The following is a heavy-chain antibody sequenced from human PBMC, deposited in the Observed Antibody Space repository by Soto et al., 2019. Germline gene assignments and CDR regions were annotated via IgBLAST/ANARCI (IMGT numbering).Heavy chain of an antibody. CDR3: AREIRDTVRAVAGSWYYGMDV. Sequence: QVQLVQSGAEVKKPGSSVKVSCKASGGTFSSYTISWVRQAPGQGLEWMGRIIPILGIANYAQKFQGRVTITADKSTSTAYMELSSLRSEDTAVYYCAREIRDTVRAVAGSWYYGMDVWGQGTTVTVSS. V-gene: IGHV1-69*08. J-gene: IGHJ6*02. D-gene: IGHD6-19*01. CDR2: IIPILGIA. CDR1: GGTFSSYT.